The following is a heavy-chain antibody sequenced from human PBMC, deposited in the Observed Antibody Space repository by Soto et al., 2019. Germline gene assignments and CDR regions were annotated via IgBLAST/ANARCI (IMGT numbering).Heavy chain of an antibody. V-gene: IGHV1-2*04. CDR1: GYTFTGYY. J-gene: IGHJ5*02. CDR3: ARDPSGVITSNYFGSGSYWSQGLFDP. CDR2: INPNSGGT. Sequence: ASVKVSCKASGYTFTGYYMHWVRQAPGQGLEWMGWINPNSGGTNYAQKFQGWVTMTRDTSISTAYMELSRLRSDDTAVYYCARDPSGVITSNYFGSGSYWSQGLFDPWGQGSLVTVSS. D-gene: IGHD3-10*01.